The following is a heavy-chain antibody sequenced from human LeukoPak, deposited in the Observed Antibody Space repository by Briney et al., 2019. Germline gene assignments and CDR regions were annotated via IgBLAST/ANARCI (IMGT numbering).Heavy chain of an antibody. D-gene: IGHD3-22*01. J-gene: IGHJ3*02. Sequence: PGGSLRLSCAASGFTFSDYYMSWIRQAPGKGLEWVSSISSSSSYIYYADSVKGRFTISRDNAKNSLYLQMNSLRAEDTAVYYCARDARYYYDSSGYPAFDIWGQGTMVTVSS. CDR2: ISSSSSYI. CDR1: GFTFSDYY. CDR3: ARDARYYYDSSGYPAFDI. V-gene: IGHV3-11*06.